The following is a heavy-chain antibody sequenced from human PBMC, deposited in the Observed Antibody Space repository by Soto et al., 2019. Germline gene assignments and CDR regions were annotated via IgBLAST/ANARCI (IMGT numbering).Heavy chain of an antibody. Sequence: QVQLVESGGGVVQPGRSLRLSCAASGFTFSTFAMHWVRQAPGKGLEWVAVISFDEANKYYADSVKGRFTISRDNYKNTLYLQMNSLRAEDTAVYYCAKGQGGTYFDYWGQGTLVTVSS. CDR2: ISFDEANK. J-gene: IGHJ4*02. CDR3: AKGQGGTYFDY. CDR1: GFTFSTFA. D-gene: IGHD3-16*01. V-gene: IGHV3-30*18.